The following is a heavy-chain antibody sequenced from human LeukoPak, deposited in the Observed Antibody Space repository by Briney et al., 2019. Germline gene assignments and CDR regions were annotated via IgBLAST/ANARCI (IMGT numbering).Heavy chain of an antibody. CDR1: GYTFTSYA. CDR2: INPSGGST. J-gene: IGHJ6*03. V-gene: IGHV1-46*01. D-gene: IGHD3-3*02. Sequence: ASVKVSCKASGYTFTSYAMNWVRQAPGQGLEWMGIINPSGGSTSYAQKFQGRVTMTRDMSTSTVYMELSSLRSEGTAVYYCARGSFTYYYYMDVWGKGTTATVSS. CDR3: ARGSFTYYYYMDV.